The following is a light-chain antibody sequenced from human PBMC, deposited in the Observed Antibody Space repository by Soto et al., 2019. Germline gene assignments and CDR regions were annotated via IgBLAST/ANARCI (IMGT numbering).Light chain of an antibody. Sequence: QSGLTQPPSASGTPGQTVTLSCSGTSSNIGRNTVNWYRQFPGTAPKLLIYSNHQRPSGVPDRFSGSRSGTSASLVIAGLRSEDEAEYYCAGWDDSLLGPVFGGGTKLTVL. V-gene: IGLV1-44*01. CDR3: AGWDDSLLGPV. CDR2: SNH. J-gene: IGLJ3*02. CDR1: SSNIGRNT.